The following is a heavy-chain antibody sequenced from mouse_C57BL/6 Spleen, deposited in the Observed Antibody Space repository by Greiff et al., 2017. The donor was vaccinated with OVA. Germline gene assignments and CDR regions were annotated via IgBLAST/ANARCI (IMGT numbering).Heavy chain of an antibody. V-gene: IGHV10-1*01. D-gene: IGHD2-3*01. CDR1: GFSFNTYA. J-gene: IGHJ3*01. Sequence: EVQVVESGGGLVQPKGSLKLSCAASGFSFNTYAMNWVRQAPGKGLEWVARIRSKSNNYATYYADSVKDRFTISRDDSESMLYLQMNNLKTEDTAMYYCVRGDGYYGFAYWGQGTLVTVSA. CDR3: VRGDGYYGFAY. CDR2: IRSKSNNYAT.